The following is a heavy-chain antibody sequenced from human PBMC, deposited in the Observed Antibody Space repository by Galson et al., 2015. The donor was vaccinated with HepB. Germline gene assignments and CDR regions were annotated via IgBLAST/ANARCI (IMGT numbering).Heavy chain of an antibody. J-gene: IGHJ4*02. CDR2: TYYRSKWYI. Sequence: CAISGDSVSSNSAAWNWIRQSPSRGPEWLGRTYYRSKWYIDYAISVKGRITINADTSKNQFSLQLKSVTPEDTAVYFCAGGLNTYFDYWGQGILVTVAA. V-gene: IGHV6-1*01. CDR3: AGGLNTYFDY. D-gene: IGHD2/OR15-2a*01. CDR1: GDSVSSNSAA.